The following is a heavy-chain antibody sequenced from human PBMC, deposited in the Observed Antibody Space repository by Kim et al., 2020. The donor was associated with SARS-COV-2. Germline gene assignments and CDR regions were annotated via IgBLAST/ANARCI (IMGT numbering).Heavy chain of an antibody. V-gene: IGHV1-8*01. D-gene: IGHD3-22*01. Sequence: ASVKVSCKASGYTFTSYDINWVRQATGQGLEWMGWMNPNSGNTGYAQKFQGRVTMTRNTSISTAYMELSSLRSEDTAVYYCARGTRRKFVVVVLPLYYYYMDVWGKGTTVTVSS. CDR2: MNPNSGNT. CDR1: GYTFTSYD. CDR3: ARGTRRKFVVVVLPLYYYYMDV. J-gene: IGHJ6*03.